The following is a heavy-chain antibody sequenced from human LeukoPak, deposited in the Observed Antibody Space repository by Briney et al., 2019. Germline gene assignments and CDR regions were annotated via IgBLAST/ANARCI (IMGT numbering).Heavy chain of an antibody. CDR3: ARVGCSGGSCRFGNYFDY. CDR2: ISSSGSTI. Sequence: GGSLRLSCAASGFTFSSYEMNWVRQAPGKGLERVSYISSSGSTIYYADSVKGRFTISRDNAKNSLYLQMNSLRAEDTAVYYCARVGCSGGSCRFGNYFDYWGQGTLVTVSS. V-gene: IGHV3-48*03. D-gene: IGHD2-15*01. CDR1: GFTFSSYE. J-gene: IGHJ4*02.